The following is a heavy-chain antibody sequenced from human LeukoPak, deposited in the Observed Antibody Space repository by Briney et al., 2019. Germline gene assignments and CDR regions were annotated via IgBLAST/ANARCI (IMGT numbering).Heavy chain of an antibody. D-gene: IGHD3-3*01. J-gene: IGHJ3*02. V-gene: IGHV3-23*01. Sequence: GGTLPLSCAASGCTFSSYARTWVRQPPGKGLEWVWDISGSGGNNYYADSVKGRFTISSDSSKNTLFLQMNSLRAEDTAVYYCAKARYYDFRGGYEGDAFDIWGRGTMVAVSA. CDR2: ISGSGGNN. CDR3: AKARYYDFRGGYEGDAFDI. CDR1: GCTFSSYA.